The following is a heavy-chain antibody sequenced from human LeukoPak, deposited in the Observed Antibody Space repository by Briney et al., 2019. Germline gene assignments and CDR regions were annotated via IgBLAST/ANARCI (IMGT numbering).Heavy chain of an antibody. CDR1: GFTFSNYV. Sequence: GGSLRLSCASSGFTFSNYVMTWVRQAPGKGLEWVSAISGGGGTTHYADPVKGRFTISRDNSKNTLCLQMNSLRAEDTALYYCAKGRYSSSWYYFDDWGQGTLVTVSS. J-gene: IGHJ4*02. CDR2: ISGGGGTT. V-gene: IGHV3-23*01. CDR3: AKGRYSSSWYYFDD. D-gene: IGHD6-13*01.